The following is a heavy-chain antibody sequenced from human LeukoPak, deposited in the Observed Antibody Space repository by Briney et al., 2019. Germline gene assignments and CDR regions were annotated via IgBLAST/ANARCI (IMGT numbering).Heavy chain of an antibody. CDR1: RYSISSGYY. CDR3: ARVEIVLMVYAIE. D-gene: IGHD2-8*01. Sequence: PSETLSLTCADSRYSISSGYYWGLIRQPPGKGLEWIGSIYHSGSTYYNPSLKRRVTISVDTSKNQFSLKLSSVTAADTAVYYCARVEIVLMVYAIEWGQGTLVTVSS. J-gene: IGHJ4*02. V-gene: IGHV4-38-2*01. CDR2: IYHSGST.